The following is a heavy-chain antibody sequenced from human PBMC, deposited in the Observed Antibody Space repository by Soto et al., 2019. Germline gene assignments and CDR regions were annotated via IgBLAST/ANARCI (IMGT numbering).Heavy chain of an antibody. J-gene: IGHJ6*02. CDR1: GYTFAGYY. CDR3: ARDEAIIGVYYGMDV. V-gene: IGHV1-2*02. D-gene: IGHD2-21*01. Sequence: ASVKVSCKASGYTFAGYYMHWVRQAPGQGLEWVGWINPNSGDTKYAQKFQGRVTMTSDPSISTAYMELRRLRSDDTAVYYCARDEAIIGVYYGMDVWGQGTTVTVSS. CDR2: INPNSGDT.